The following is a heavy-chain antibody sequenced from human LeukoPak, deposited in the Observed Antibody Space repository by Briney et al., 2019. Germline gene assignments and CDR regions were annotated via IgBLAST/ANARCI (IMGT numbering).Heavy chain of an antibody. CDR3: AHVSSSTDYYYGMDV. V-gene: IGHV1-18*01. CDR1: GYTFTSYG. CDR2: ISAYNGNT. Sequence: ASVKVSCKASGYTFTSYGISWVRQAPGQGLEWMGWISAYNGNTNYAQKLQGRVTMTTDTSTRTAYMELRSLRSDDTAVYYCAHVSSSTDYYYGMDVWGQGTTVTVSS. D-gene: IGHD2-2*01. J-gene: IGHJ6*02.